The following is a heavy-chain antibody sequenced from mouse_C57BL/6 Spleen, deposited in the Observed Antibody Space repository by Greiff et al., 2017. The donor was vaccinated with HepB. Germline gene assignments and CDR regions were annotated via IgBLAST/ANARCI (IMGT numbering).Heavy chain of an antibody. CDR3: AREGYYYAMDY. J-gene: IGHJ4*01. V-gene: IGHV7-1*01. CDR1: GFTFSDFY. Sequence: EVKLVESGGGLVQSGRSLRLSCATSGFTFSDFYMEWVRQAPGKGLEWIAASRNKANDYTTEYSASVKGRFIVSRDTSQSILYLQMNALRAEDTAIYYRAREGYYYAMDYWGQGTSVTVSS. CDR2: SRNKANDYTT. D-gene: IGHD2-2*01.